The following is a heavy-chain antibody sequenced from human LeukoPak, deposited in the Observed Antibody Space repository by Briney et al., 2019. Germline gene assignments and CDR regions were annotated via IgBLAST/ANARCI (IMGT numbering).Heavy chain of an antibody. V-gene: IGHV4-39*01. CDR3: ATIASTYYYGSGSYYLDY. Sequence: PSETLSLTCTVSGGSISSSSYYWGWIRQPPGKGLEWIGSIYYSGSTYYNPSLKSRVTISVDTSKNQFSLKLSSVTAADTAVYYCATIASTYYYGSGSYYLDYWGQGTLVTVSS. J-gene: IGHJ4*02. D-gene: IGHD3-10*01. CDR2: IYYSGST. CDR1: GGSISSSSYY.